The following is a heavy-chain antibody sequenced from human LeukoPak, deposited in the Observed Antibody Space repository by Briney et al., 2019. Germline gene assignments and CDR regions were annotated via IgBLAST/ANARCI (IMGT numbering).Heavy chain of an antibody. CDR1: GFTFSSYG. CDR2: IWYDGSNK. V-gene: IGHV3-33*01. D-gene: IGHD6-13*01. CDR3: ARASSSWYGYYYGMDV. J-gene: IGHJ6*02. Sequence: GGSLRLSCAASGFTFSSYGMHWVRQAPGKGLEWGAVIWYDGSNKYYADSVKGRFTISSDNSKNTLYLQMNSLRAEDTAVYYCARASSSWYGYYYGMDVWGQGTTVTVSS.